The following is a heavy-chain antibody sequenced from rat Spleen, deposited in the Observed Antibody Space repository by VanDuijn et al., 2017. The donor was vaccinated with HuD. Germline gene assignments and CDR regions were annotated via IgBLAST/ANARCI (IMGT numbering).Heavy chain of an antibody. D-gene: IGHD1-11*01. CDR3: ARHAHGGYTTYYFDY. J-gene: IGHJ2*01. CDR1: GFTFNDYW. V-gene: IGHV5-25*01. Sequence: EVQLVESDGGLVQPGRSLKLSCAASGFTFNDYWMTWIRQAPGKGLEWVASISTGGGNTYYRDSVKGRFTISRDNAKSTLYLQMDSRRSEDTATYYCARHAHGGYTTYYFDYWGQGVMVTVSS. CDR2: ISTGGGNT.